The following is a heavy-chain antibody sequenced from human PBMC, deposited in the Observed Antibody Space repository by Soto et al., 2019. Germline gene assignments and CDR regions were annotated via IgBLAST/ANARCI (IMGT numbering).Heavy chain of an antibody. V-gene: IGHV4-59*06. CDR1: GGSISSYY. D-gene: IGHD3-22*01. J-gene: IGHJ4*02. CDR3: ARTRPHYDSSGYYLDY. Sequence: SETLSLTCTVSGGSISSYYWSWIRQHPGKGLEWIGYIYYSGSTYYNPSLKSRVTISVDTSKNQFSLKLSSVTAADTAVYYCARTRPHYDSSGYYLDYWGQGTLVTVSS. CDR2: IYYSGST.